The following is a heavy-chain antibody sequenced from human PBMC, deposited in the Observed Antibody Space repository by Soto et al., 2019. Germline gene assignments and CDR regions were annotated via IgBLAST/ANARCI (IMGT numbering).Heavy chain of an antibody. Sequence: GGSLRLSCAASGFTFSSYSMNWVRQAPGKGLEWVSSISCSTSYIYYADSVKGRFTISRDNAKNSLYLQMNSLRAEDTAVYYCARVVDYCDPYYYYGMDVWGQGTTVTVS. D-gene: IGHD4-17*01. J-gene: IGHJ6*02. V-gene: IGHV3-21*01. CDR3: ARVVDYCDPYYYYGMDV. CDR2: ISCSTSYI. CDR1: GFTFSSYS.